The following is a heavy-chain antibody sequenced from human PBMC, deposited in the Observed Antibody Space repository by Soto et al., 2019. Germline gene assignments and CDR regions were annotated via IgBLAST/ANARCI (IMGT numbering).Heavy chain of an antibody. CDR1: GFTFSSYA. CDR3: AREEYSSSSGYYYYGMDV. CDR2: ISYDGSNK. D-gene: IGHD6-6*01. V-gene: IGHV3-30-3*01. Sequence: AGGSLRLSCAASGFTFSSYAMHWVRQAPGKGLEWVAVISYDGSNKYYADSVKGRFTISRDNSKNTLYLQMNSLRAEDTAVYYCAREEYSSSSGYYYYGMDVWGQGTTVTVSS. J-gene: IGHJ6*02.